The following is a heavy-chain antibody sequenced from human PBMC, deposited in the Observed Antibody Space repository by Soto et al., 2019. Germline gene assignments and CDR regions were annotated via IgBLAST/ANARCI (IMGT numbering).Heavy chain of an antibody. J-gene: IGHJ6*02. D-gene: IGHD3-16*01. Sequence: EVQLVESGGRLVQPGGSLRVSCGVSGFIFGDYSMTWVRQAPGKGLEWVANIDEDGREEHYVDSVKGRFTISRQNAKSSLFLEMSSLRAEDTAVYYCARVKTNRCYERCVEGDDFYEFGMDVWGQGTTVIVSS. CDR2: IDEDGREE. CDR1: GFIFGDYS. CDR3: ARVKTNRCYERCVEGDDFYEFGMDV. V-gene: IGHV3-7*03.